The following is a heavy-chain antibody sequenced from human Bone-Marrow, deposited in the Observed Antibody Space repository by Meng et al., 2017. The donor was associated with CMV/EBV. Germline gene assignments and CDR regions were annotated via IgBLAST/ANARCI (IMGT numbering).Heavy chain of an antibody. V-gene: IGHV1-46*01. D-gene: IGHD3-3*01. J-gene: IGHJ5*02. CDR2: INPSGGST. CDR3: ARDQAAVRFLEWLLPFDP. Sequence: ASVKVSCKASGYTFTSYYMHWVRQAPGQGLEWMGIINPSGGSTSYAQKFQGRVSMTRDTSTSTVYMELSSLRSEDTAVYYCARDQAAVRFLEWLLPFDPWCQGTLVTVSS. CDR1: GYTFTSYY.